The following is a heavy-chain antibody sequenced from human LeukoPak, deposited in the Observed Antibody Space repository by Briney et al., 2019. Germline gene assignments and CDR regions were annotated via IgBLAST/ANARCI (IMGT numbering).Heavy chain of an antibody. CDR1: GFTFSSYG. V-gene: IGHV3-30*18. CDR2: ISYDGSNK. D-gene: IGHD3-10*01. J-gene: IGHJ4*02. Sequence: GRSLRLSCAASGFTFSSYGMYWVRQAPGKGVEWVAVISYDGSNKYYADSVKGRFTISRDNSKNTLYLQMNSLRAEDTAVYYCAKGEYYYGSGPTFDYWGQGTLVTVSS. CDR3: AKGEYYYGSGPTFDY.